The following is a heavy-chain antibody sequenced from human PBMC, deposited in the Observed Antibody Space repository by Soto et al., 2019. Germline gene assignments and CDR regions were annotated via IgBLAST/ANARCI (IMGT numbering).Heavy chain of an antibody. CDR2: IFYSGTT. J-gene: IGHJ6*02. CDR3: ARDLWVEPELYYYGMDV. Sequence: PPETLFLTCTVSGDSISSADYYSSWIRQAPRQGLEWIGHIFYSGTTYYNPSLKSRLTISVDTSKNHFSLRLTSVTAADTAVYYCARDLWVEPELYYYGMDVWGQGTTVTVSS. V-gene: IGHV4-30-4*01. D-gene: IGHD1-1*01. CDR1: GDSISSADYY.